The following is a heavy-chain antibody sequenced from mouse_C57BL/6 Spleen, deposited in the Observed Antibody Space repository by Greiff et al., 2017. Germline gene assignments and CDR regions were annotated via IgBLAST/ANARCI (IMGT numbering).Heavy chain of an antibody. J-gene: IGHJ4*01. V-gene: IGHV1-80*01. CDR1: GYAFSSYW. Sequence: VQLQQSGAELVKPGASVKISCKASGYAFSSYWMNWVKQRPGKGLEWIGQIYPGDGDTNYNGKFKGKATLTADKSSSTAYMQLSSLTSEDSAVYFCARSHYSNYDYAMDYWGQGPSVPVSS. D-gene: IGHD2-5*01. CDR3: ARSHYSNYDYAMDY. CDR2: IYPGDGDT.